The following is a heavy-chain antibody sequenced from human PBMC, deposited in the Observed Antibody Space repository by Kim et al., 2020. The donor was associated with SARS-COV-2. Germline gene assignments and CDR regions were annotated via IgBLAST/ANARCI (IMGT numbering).Heavy chain of an antibody. CDR1: GFTFSSYG. V-gene: IGHV3-33*01. CDR2: IWYDGSNK. Sequence: GGSLRLSCAASGFTFSSYGMHWVRQAPGKGLEWVAVIWYDGSNKYYADSVKGRFTISRDNSKNTLYLQMNSLRAEDTAVYYCARELTGLRRWDYWGQGTLVTVSS. D-gene: IGHD3-9*01. J-gene: IGHJ4*02. CDR3: ARELTGLRRWDY.